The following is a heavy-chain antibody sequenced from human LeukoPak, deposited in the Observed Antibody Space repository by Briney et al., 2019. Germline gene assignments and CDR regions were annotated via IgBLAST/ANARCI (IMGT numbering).Heavy chain of an antibody. CDR2: IGSGGST. Sequence: GGPLRLSCVASGFTLSNYDMTWVRQTPGKGLEYVSSIGSGGSTFYAGSVKGRFSISRDISQNTVFLQMNSLRVEDTAMYFCAKKLPGASYYFDFWGQGTLVTVSS. CDR3: AKKLPGASYYFDF. D-gene: IGHD7-27*01. V-gene: IGHV3-23*01. CDR1: GFTLSNYD. J-gene: IGHJ4*02.